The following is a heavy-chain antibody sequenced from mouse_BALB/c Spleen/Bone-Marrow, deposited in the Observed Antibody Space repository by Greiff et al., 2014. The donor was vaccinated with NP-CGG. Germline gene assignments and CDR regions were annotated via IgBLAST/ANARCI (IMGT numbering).Heavy chain of an antibody. CDR2: ISDGGTYT. V-gene: IGHV5-4*02. D-gene: IGHD1-1*02. J-gene: IGHJ4*01. CDR3: ARSGERYGAMDY. Sequence: VQLKESGGGLVKPGGSLKLSCAASGFTFSDFYMFWFRQTPEKRLEWVASISDGGTYTYYPDSVKGRFTISRDNAKNNLYLQMSSLKSEDTAMYYCARSGERYGAMDYWGQGTSVTVSS. CDR1: GFTFSDFY.